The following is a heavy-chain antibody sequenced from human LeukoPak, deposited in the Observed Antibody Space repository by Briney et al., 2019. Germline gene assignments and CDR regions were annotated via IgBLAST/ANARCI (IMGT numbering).Heavy chain of an antibody. CDR2: IKYDESEK. CDR3: ARITTNGYFEY. CDR1: GFTFSDFW. Sequence: GGSLRLSGAASGFTFSDFWMGWVRKAPGKGLEWVASIKYDESEKHYVDSVKGRFTVSRDNAKNSLYLQMNNLRAEDTAVYFCARITTNGYFEYWGQGTLVTVSS. D-gene: IGHD1-1*01. J-gene: IGHJ4*02. V-gene: IGHV3-7*01.